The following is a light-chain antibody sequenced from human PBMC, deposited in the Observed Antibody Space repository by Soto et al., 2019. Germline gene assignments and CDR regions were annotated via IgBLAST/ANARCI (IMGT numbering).Light chain of an antibody. J-gene: IGKJ1*01. CDR2: GAS. CDR3: QQYNNWPRT. Sequence: EIVMTQSPATLSESPGERATLSCRASQSVSSNLAWYQQKPGQAPRLLINGASTRAPGIPARFSGRGSGTEFTLTISSLQSEDFAVYYCQQYNNWPRTFGQGTKVEIK. V-gene: IGKV3-15*01. CDR1: QSVSSN.